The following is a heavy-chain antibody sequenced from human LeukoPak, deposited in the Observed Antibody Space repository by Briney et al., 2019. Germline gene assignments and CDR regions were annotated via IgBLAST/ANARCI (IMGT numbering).Heavy chain of an antibody. CDR1: GGTFSNYA. V-gene: IGHV1-69*01. D-gene: IGHD4-23*01. Sequence: SVKVSCKASGGTFSNYAVNWVRQAPGQGLEWMGGIIPIFGTAHYAQKFQGRVTITADESTSTAYMQLSSLRSDDTAVYYCARGWIAETTVVTPYNYWGQGTLVTVSS. CDR2: IIPIFGTA. J-gene: IGHJ4*02. CDR3: ARGWIAETTVVTPYNY.